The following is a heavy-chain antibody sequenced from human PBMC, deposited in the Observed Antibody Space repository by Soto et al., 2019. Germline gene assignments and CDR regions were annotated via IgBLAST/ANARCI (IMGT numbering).Heavy chain of an antibody. V-gene: IGHV4-34*01. CDR3: ARGEYSSSSFGN. CDR2: INHSGST. Sequence: SETLSLTCAVYGGSFSGYYWSWIRQPPGKGLEWIGEINHSGSTNYSSSLKSRVTISVDTSKNQFSLKLSSVTAADTAVYYCARGEYSSSSFGNWGQGTLVTVSS. D-gene: IGHD6-6*01. J-gene: IGHJ4*02. CDR1: GGSFSGYY.